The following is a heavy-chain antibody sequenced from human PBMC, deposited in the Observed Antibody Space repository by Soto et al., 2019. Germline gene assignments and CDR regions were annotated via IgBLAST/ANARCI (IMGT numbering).Heavy chain of an antibody. V-gene: IGHV4-39*01. CDR1: GDSINSDKYY. Sequence: PSETLSLTCSVSGDSINSDKYYWGWIRQPPGKGLEWIGSIYYRGYTYYNPSLQTRVTISLDMSKSQFSLKLNSVTAADSAVYFCARLEGLATISYYFDFWGQGALVTVSS. CDR2: IYYRGYT. J-gene: IGHJ4*02. D-gene: IGHD3-9*01. CDR3: ARLEGLATISYYFDF.